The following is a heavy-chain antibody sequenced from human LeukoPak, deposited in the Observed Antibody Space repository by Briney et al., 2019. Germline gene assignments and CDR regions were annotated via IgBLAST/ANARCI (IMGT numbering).Heavy chain of an antibody. Sequence: ASVKVSCKASGYTFTSYALSWVRQAPGQGLEWMGWISVYNGNTNYAQKLQGRVTMTTDTSTSTAYMELRSLRSDDTAVCYCARDPYDTDAFDIWGQGTMVTVSS. CDR2: ISVYNGNT. CDR3: ARDPYDTDAFDI. D-gene: IGHD3-22*01. J-gene: IGHJ3*02. CDR1: GYTFTSYA. V-gene: IGHV1-18*01.